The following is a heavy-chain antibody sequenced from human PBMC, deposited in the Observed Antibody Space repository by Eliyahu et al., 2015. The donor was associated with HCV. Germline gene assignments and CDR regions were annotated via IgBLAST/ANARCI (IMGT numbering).Heavy chain of an antibody. J-gene: IGHJ5*02. Sequence: EVQLVESGGGLVQPGGSLRLSCAASGFTFSSYDMHLVRPATGKGLEWVSAIGTAGDTYYPGSVKGRFTISRENAKNSLYLQMNSLRAGDTAVYYCARGGAAANWFDPWGQGTLVTVSS. CDR2: IGTAGDT. V-gene: IGHV3-13*04. CDR1: GFTFSSYD. D-gene: IGHD6-13*01. CDR3: ARGGAAANWFDP.